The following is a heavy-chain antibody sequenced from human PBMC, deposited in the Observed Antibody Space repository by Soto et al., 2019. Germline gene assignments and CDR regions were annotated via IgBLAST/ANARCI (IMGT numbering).Heavy chain of an antibody. J-gene: IGHJ4*02. CDR2: VHPSGSI. Sequence: SETLSLTCAVYGASFSGNYWSWVRQPPGKGLEWIGEVHPSGSIHYNSSLMSRVTISIDTSKNQFSLRLHSMTAADTAIYYCGRGVDQPKTGYWGQGTLVTVSS. V-gene: IGHV4-34*01. CDR3: GRGVDQPKTGY. CDR1: GASFSGNY. D-gene: IGHD5-12*01.